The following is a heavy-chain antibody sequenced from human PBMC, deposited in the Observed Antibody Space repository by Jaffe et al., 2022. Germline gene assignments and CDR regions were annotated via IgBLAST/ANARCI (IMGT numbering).Heavy chain of an antibody. V-gene: IGHV5-51*03. J-gene: IGHJ4*02. D-gene: IGHD3-10*01. CDR3: ARSFGAITMVQGVIITGYFDY. Sequence: EVQLVQSGAEVKKPGESLKISCKGSGYSFTSYWIGWVRQMPGKGLEWMGIIYPGDSDTRYSPSFQGQVTISADKSISTAYLQWSSLKASDTAMYYCARSFGAITMVQGVIITGYFDYWGQGTLVTVSS. CDR2: IYPGDSDT. CDR1: GYSFTSYW.